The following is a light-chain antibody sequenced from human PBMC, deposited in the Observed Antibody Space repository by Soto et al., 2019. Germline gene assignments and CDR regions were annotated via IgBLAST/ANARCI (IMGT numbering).Light chain of an antibody. CDR3: QQYETFSGT. V-gene: IGKV1-9*01. J-gene: IGKJ1*01. CDR1: QVISSY. CDR2: AAS. Sequence: DIQLTQAPSFLSASAGDRVTITCRASQVISSYLAWYQQKPGRAPKLLIYAASTLQSGVPSRFSGSGSGTEFTLTIASLQPDDFATYYCQQYETFSGTFGPGAKVDIK.